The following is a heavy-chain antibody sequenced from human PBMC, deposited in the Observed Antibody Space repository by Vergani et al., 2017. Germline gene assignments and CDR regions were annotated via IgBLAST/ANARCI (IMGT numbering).Heavy chain of an antibody. CDR2: TSRDGDIK. CDR1: GFTFSDYY. D-gene: IGHD1-1*01. CDR3: ARDPRTGKPDYFDY. Sequence: QVQLVESGGGLVKPGGSLRLSCAASGFTFSDYYMSWIRQAPGKGLEWVAVTSRDGDIKYYADSVEGRFTISRDNFRNTLYLHVNSLRAEDTAVYYCARDPRTGKPDYFDYWGQGTLVTVSS. J-gene: IGHJ4*02. V-gene: IGHV3-30-3*01.